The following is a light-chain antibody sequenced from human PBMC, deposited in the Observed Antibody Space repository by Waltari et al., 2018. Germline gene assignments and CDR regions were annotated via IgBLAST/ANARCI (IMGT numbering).Light chain of an antibody. CDR2: AAS. CDR3: QQYNNWRT. Sequence: EVLMTQSPATLSVSPGERATHSCRASQSIARNLAWYQQKPGQPPRLLIYAASTRATGIPARFSGSGSGTEFTLTISSLQSEDFAVYYCQQYNNWRTFGQGTKLEIK. J-gene: IGKJ2*01. V-gene: IGKV3-15*01. CDR1: QSIARN.